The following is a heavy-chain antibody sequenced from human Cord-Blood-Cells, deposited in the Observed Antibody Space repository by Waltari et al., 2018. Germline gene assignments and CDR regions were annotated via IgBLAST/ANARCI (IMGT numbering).Heavy chain of an antibody. D-gene: IGHD5-12*01. V-gene: IGHV4-59*11. CDR2: IYYSGKT. Sequence: QVQLQESGPGLVKPSETLSLTCTVSGGSISSHYWSWIRQPPGKGLGWIGYIYYSGKTHYHPPLKSRVTISVDTSKILFSLKLSSVTAADTAVYYCARGTRGYDDYWGQGTLVTVSS. J-gene: IGHJ4*02. CDR3: ARGTRGYDDY. CDR1: GGSISSHY.